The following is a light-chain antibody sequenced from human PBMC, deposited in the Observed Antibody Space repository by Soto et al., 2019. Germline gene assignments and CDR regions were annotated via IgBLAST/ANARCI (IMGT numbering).Light chain of an antibody. CDR1: NNDVGGYNY. Sequence: QSVLTQPPSASRAPGEPVTIPLPGTNNDVGGYNYVCWYQQHPGKVPQLMIYQVTKRPSGVPDRFSASKSDTTASLTISGLQAEDEGDYYCMSYAGGNRFVFGTGTKATVL. J-gene: IGLJ1*01. V-gene: IGLV2-8*01. CDR3: MSYAGGNRFV. CDR2: QVT.